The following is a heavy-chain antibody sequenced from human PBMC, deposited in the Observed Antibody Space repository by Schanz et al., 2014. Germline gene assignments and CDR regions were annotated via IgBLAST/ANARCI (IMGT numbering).Heavy chain of an antibody. CDR3: ARGPLGPSP. D-gene: IGHD7-27*01. CDR1: GGTFSSYT. Sequence: QVQLVQSEAEVKKPGSSVKVSCKASGGTFSSYTISWVRQAPGQGLEWMGRIIPILGIANYAQNFQGRVTITADKSTSTAYMELSSLKSEDTAVYYCARGPLGPSPWGQGTLVTVSS. J-gene: IGHJ5*02. CDR2: IIPILGIA. V-gene: IGHV1-69*02.